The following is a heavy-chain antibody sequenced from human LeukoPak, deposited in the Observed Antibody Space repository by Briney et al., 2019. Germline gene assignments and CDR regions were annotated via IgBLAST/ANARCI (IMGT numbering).Heavy chain of an antibody. CDR2: IRSKANNYAT. CDR1: GFIFSDSA. D-gene: IGHD3-3*01. CDR3: TRLPLTTTPGVVVDY. J-gene: IGHJ4*02. V-gene: IGHV3-73*01. Sequence: PGGSLRLSCAASGFIFSDSAMHWVRQASGKGLEWAGRIRSKANNYATAYAASVKGRFTISRDDSKNTAYLQMNSLKTEDTAVYYCTRLPLTTTPGVVVDYWGQGTLVTVSS.